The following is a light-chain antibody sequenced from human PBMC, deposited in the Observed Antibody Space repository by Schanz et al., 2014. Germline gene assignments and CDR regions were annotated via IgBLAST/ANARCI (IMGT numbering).Light chain of an antibody. CDR1: QSVSSSY. Sequence: PGERVTLSCRASQSVSSSYLAWYQQKPGQAPRLLIYAASSRATGIPDRFSGSGSGTDFTLTISRLEPEDFAVYYCQQYGSSPLTFGGGTKVEIK. V-gene: IGKV3-20*01. CDR2: AAS. CDR3: QQYGSSPLT. J-gene: IGKJ4*01.